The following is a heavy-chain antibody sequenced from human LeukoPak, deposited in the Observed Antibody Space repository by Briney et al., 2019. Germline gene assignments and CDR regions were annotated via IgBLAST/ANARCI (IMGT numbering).Heavy chain of an antibody. CDR2: ISGNSHYI. D-gene: IGHD4-17*01. V-gene: IGHV3-21*01. J-gene: IGHJ4*02. CDR3: ARDRYGDYAIDY. Sequence: PGGSLRLSCAASGFTFITYNMNWVRQAPGGGLEWVSSISGNSHYIYCADSVKGRFTISRDNAKNSLYLQMNSLSAEDTAVYYCARDRYGDYAIDYWGQGTLVTVSS. CDR1: GFTFITYN.